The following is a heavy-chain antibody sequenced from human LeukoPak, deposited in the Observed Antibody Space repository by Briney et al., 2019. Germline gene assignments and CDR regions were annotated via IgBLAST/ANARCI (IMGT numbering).Heavy chain of an antibody. CDR2: VNPNSGDT. D-gene: IGHD1-26*01. J-gene: IGHJ5*01. V-gene: IGHV1-2*02. Sequence: ASVTVSCKASGYTFTGYYLHWVRQAPGQGLEWMGCVNPNSGDTNYAQKFQGSVTMTRHTSISTVYMELIRLRSDDTAVYYCARASGSYWWFDSWGQGTLVTVSS. CDR3: ARASGSYWWFDS. CDR1: GYTFTGYY.